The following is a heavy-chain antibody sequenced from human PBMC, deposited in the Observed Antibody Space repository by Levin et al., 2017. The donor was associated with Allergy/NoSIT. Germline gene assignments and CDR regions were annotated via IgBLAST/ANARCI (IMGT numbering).Heavy chain of an antibody. Sequence: SETLSLTCTVSGGSISSYYWSWIRQPPGKGLEWIGYIYYSGSTNYNPSLKSRVTISVDTSKNQFSLKLSSVTAADTAVYYCARLSACSSTSCLDYWGQGTLVTVSS. CDR1: GGSISSYY. J-gene: IGHJ4*02. D-gene: IGHD2-2*01. CDR3: ARLSACSSTSCLDY. CDR2: IYYSGST. V-gene: IGHV4-59*08.